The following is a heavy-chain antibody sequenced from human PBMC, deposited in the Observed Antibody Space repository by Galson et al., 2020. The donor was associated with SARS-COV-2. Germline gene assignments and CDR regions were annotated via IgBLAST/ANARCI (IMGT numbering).Heavy chain of an antibody. CDR2: INHNSGGT. V-gene: IGHV1-2*02. J-gene: IGHJ3*02. Sequence: ASVKVSCKASGYTFTGYYMHWVRQAPGQGLEWKGWINHNSGGTNYAQKFQGRVTMTRDTSISIAYMELSRLRSDDTAVYYCARDGTAMVTNGFDIWGQGTMVTVSS. CDR1: GYTFTGYY. CDR3: ARDGTAMVTNGFDI. D-gene: IGHD5-18*01.